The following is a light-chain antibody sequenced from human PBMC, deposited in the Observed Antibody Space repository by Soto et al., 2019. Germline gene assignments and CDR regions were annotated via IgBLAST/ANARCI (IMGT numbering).Light chain of an antibody. CDR1: QSVSSSY. V-gene: IGKV3-20*01. CDR2: GAS. J-gene: IGKJ4*01. Sequence: ESVLPPSQGTLSLSPVYRAPLSCSSLQSVSSSYLAWYHKKPVQAPRLLIYGASSRATGIPDRFSGSGSGTDFTLTISRLEPEDFAVYYCQQYGSSPPTNFGRGTKVDIK. CDR3: QQYGSSPPTN.